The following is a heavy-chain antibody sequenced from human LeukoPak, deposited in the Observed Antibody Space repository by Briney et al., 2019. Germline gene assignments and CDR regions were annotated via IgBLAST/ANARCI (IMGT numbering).Heavy chain of an antibody. Sequence: ASVQVSCKASGYTFTAYYIHWVRQAPGQGLEWMGWINPNTGGTNYAQKFQGRVTMTRDTSINTASMDLSRLTSDDTALYYCARDHNSENWGSLGGWGQGTLVAVSS. CDR3: ARDHNSENWGSLGG. V-gene: IGHV1-2*02. CDR1: GYTFTAYY. CDR2: INPNTGGT. D-gene: IGHD7-27*01. J-gene: IGHJ4*02.